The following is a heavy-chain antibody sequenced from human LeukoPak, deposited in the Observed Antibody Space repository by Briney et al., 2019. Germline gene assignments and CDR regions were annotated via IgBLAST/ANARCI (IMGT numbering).Heavy chain of an antibody. D-gene: IGHD5-24*01. CDR3: AGGGDGYQTRFDY. Sequence: NSSETLSLTCTVSGGSISDYYWNWLRQPPGKGLEWIGYIYYSGSSGSTNYNPSLRSRVTTSAGTSKNQVSLKMTSVTAADTAVYYCAGGGDGYQTRFDYWGQGTLLTVSS. CDR1: GGSISDYY. CDR2: IYYSGSSGST. V-gene: IGHV4-59*01. J-gene: IGHJ4*02.